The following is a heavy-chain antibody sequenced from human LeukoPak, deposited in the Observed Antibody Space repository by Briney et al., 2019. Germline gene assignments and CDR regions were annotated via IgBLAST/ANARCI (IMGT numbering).Heavy chain of an antibody. J-gene: IGHJ4*02. CDR3: ARDRDYSNTERGFDY. CDR2: INLNSGET. D-gene: IGHD4-11*01. CDR1: VYTFTDYY. V-gene: IGHV1-2*02. Sequence: ASVKVSCTPSVYTFTDYYIHWVRHAPGQGLEWMGWINLNSGETNSAQKFQGRVTMTGDTPISTAYMELRRVTSDDTAVYYCARDRDYSNTERGFDYWGQGTLVTVSS.